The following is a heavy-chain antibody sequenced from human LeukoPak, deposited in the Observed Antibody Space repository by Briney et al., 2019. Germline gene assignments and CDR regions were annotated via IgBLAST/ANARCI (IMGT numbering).Heavy chain of an antibody. Sequence: GGSLRLSCAASGFTFSSYEMNWVRQAPGKGLEWVSYISSSGSTIYYADSVKGRFTISRDNAKNSLYLQMNSLRAEDTAVYYCARLAGSWYLYYYYYMDVWGKGTTVTISS. CDR1: GFTFSSYE. CDR2: ISSSGSTI. J-gene: IGHJ6*03. CDR3: ARLAGSWYLYYYYYMDV. D-gene: IGHD6-13*01. V-gene: IGHV3-48*03.